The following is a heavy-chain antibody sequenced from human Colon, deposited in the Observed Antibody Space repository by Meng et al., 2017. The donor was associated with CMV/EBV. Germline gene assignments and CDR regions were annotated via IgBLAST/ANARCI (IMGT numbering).Heavy chain of an antibody. Sequence: GESLKISCAASGFTFNSYWMTWVHQAPGKGLEWVANIKPDGSEQYYVDSVRGRFTISRDNAKNSLYLLMNNLRAEDTAVYYCARDPAHVLEVVSPAYYHDMGIWGQGTTVTVSS. V-gene: IGHV3-7*01. CDR3: ARDPAHVLEVVSPAYYHDMGI. CDR1: GFTFNSYW. D-gene: IGHD2-2*01. CDR2: IKPDGSEQ. J-gene: IGHJ6*03.